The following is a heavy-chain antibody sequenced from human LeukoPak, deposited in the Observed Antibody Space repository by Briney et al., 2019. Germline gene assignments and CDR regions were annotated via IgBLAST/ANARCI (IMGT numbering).Heavy chain of an antibody. Sequence: GRALRLSCAASGFTFSSYGMHWVRQAPGKGLEWVAVIWYDGSNKYYADSVKGRFTISRDNSKNTLYLQMNSLRAEDTAVYYCARKEVSPAEYFQHWGQGTLVTVSS. V-gene: IGHV3-33*01. J-gene: IGHJ1*01. CDR2: IWYDGSNK. D-gene: IGHD3-22*01. CDR3: ARKEVSPAEYFQH. CDR1: GFTFSSYG.